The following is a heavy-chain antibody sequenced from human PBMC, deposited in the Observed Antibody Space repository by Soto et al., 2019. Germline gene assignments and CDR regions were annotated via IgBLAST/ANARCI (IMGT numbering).Heavy chain of an antibody. V-gene: IGHV4-34*01. CDR2: VNHSGST. D-gene: IGHD3-9*01. CDR1: CGSFSGYY. J-gene: IGHJ5*02. Sequence: SETLSLTCAVYCGSFSGYYWSWIRQPPGKGLEWIGEVNHSGSTNYNPSLKSRVTISVDTSKNQFSLRLSSVTAADTAVYYCARGWSGLVIIRFDPWGQGTLVTVSS. CDR3: ARGWSGLVIIRFDP.